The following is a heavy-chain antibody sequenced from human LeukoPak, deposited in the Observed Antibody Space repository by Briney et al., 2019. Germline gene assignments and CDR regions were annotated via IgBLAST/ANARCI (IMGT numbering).Heavy chain of an antibody. CDR3: ARCGTTYYYGSGSYYIY. CDR2: ISSSSSTI. CDR1: GFTFSSYS. Sequence: GGSLRLSCAASGFTFSSYSMNWVRQAPGKGLEWVSYISSSSSTIYYADSVEGRFTISRDNAKNSLYLQMNSLRAEDTAVYYCARCGTTYYYGSGSYYIYWGQGTLVTVSS. J-gene: IGHJ4*02. V-gene: IGHV3-48*01. D-gene: IGHD3-10*01.